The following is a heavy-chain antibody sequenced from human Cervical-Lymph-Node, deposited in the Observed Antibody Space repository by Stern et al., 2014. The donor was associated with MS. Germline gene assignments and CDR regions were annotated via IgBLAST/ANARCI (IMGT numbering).Heavy chain of an antibody. D-gene: IGHD2-2*02. CDR3: ARQGCATTSCHTIDS. Sequence: VQLVQSGAEVKKPGQSLKISCKGSGYSFTNSWIGWVRHMPAKGLELMGIIRPFDSETRYNPSFQAQVTTLVDKSLNTAYVQWTSLEAADTAMYYCARQGCATTSCHTIDSWGQGTLITVSS. V-gene: IGHV5-51*01. J-gene: IGHJ4*02. CDR2: IRPFDSET. CDR1: GYSFTNSW.